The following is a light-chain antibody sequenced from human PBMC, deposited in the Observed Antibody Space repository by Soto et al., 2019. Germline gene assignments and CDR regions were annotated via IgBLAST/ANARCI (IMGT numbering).Light chain of an antibody. Sequence: QSVLTQPPSVSGAPGQRVTISCTWSSSNIGAGHDVHWYQQLPGRAPKLLIYGNTNRPSGVPDRFSGSKSGTSASLAITGLQAEDEADYYCLSFDSSLSVVFGGGTKLTVL. CDR2: GNT. CDR3: LSFDSSLSVV. J-gene: IGLJ2*01. V-gene: IGLV1-40*01. CDR1: SSNIGAGHD.